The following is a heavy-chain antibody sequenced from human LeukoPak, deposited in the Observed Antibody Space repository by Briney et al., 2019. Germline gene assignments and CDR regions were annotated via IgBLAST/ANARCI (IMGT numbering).Heavy chain of an antibody. J-gene: IGHJ5*02. CDR1: GFTFSSYW. Sequence: QPGGSLRLSCATPGFTFSSYWMTWVRQPPGKGLEWVASIVEDGSETYNLDSVKGRFIFSRDNAKNSLYLQMNSLRGEDTAGYCCARDPSRRCDLWGQGTLVTVSS. CDR2: IVEDGSET. V-gene: IGHV3-7*01. D-gene: IGHD2-2*01. CDR3: ARDPSRRCDL.